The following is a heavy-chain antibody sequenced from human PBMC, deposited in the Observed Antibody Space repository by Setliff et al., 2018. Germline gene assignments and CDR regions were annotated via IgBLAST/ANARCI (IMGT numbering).Heavy chain of an antibody. V-gene: IGHV4-39*07. CDR2: MHYSGRA. CDR1: GASVSSRSYY. J-gene: IGHJ6*03. Sequence: SETLSLTCTVSGASVSSRSYYWGWIRQPPGKGLEWIGSMHYSGRAYYSSSLKSRVTISVDASKRQFSLKLTSVTAADTAVYYCARVSGFLYMDVWGKGTTVTVSS. CDR3: ARVSGFLYMDV. D-gene: IGHD3-3*01.